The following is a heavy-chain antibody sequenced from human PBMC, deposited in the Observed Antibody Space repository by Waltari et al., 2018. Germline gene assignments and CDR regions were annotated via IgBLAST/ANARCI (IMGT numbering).Heavy chain of an antibody. CDR3: AGFWSGTYYFDY. J-gene: IGHJ4*02. CDR1: GRSIRSGGYS. V-gene: IGHV4-30-2*01. D-gene: IGHD3-3*01. CDR2: IYHSGST. Sequence: QLQLQESGSGLVKPSQTLSLTCAVSGRSIRSGGYSWIWIRQPPGKGLEWIGYIYHSGSTYYNPSLKSRVTISVDRSKNQFSLKLSSVTAADTAVYYCAGFWSGTYYFDYWGQGTLVTVSS.